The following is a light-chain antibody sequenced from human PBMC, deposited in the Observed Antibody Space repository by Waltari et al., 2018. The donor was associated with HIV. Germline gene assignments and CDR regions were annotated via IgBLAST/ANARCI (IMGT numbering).Light chain of an antibody. CDR1: QSVRSN. J-gene: IGKJ5*01. CDR2: VAS. Sequence: DIVMTQSPATLSVSPGARATLSCRASQSVRSNLAWYQQRPGQPPRLLISVASTRATGVPARFSGSRSGTDFTITISSLQSEDFAVYYCEQYDNWSPVTFGQGTRLVIK. V-gene: IGKV3-15*01. CDR3: EQYDNWSPVT.